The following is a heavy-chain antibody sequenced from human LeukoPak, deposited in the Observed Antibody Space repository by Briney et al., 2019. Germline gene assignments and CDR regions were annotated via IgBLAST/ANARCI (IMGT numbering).Heavy chain of an antibody. V-gene: IGHV4-59*08. CDR3: ARALRRGLLPGNSG. CDR2: IYYSGST. D-gene: IGHD2-2*01. Sequence: PSETLSLTCTVSGGSISSYYWSWIRQPPGKGLEWIGYIYYSGSTNYNPSLKSRVTISVDTSKNQFSLKLSSVTAADTAVYYCARALRRGLLPGNSGWGQGTLVTVSS. CDR1: GGSISSYY. J-gene: IGHJ4*02.